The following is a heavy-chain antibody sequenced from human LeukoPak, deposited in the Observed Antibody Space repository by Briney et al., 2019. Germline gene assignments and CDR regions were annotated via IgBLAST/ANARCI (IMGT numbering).Heavy chain of an antibody. CDR1: GFTFSSYE. J-gene: IGHJ1*01. V-gene: IGHV3-48*03. Sequence: GGSLRLSCAASGFTFSSYEMNWVRQAPGKGLEWVSYISSSGSTIYYADSVKGRFNISRDNAKNSLYLQMNSLRAEDTAVYYCARVGGSYGFLSQKPRYFQHWGQGTLVTVSS. CDR2: ISSSGSTI. D-gene: IGHD1-26*01. CDR3: ARVGGSYGFLSQKPRYFQH.